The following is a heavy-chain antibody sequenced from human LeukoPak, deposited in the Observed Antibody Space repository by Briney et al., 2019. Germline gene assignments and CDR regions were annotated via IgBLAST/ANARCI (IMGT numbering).Heavy chain of an antibody. Sequence: SETLSLTCTVSGGSISTYYWSWIRQPPGKGLEWIGYIYYSGGTNYNPSLKSRVTISVDTSKNQFSLKLSSVTAADTAVYYCARRSDTAMVQDAFDIWGQGTMVTVSS. D-gene: IGHD5-18*01. CDR2: IYYSGGT. V-gene: IGHV4-59*01. CDR3: ARRSDTAMVQDAFDI. CDR1: GGSISTYY. J-gene: IGHJ3*02.